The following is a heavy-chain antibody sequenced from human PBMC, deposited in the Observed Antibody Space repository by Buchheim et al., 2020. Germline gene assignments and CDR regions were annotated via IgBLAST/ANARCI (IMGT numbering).Heavy chain of an antibody. J-gene: IGHJ6*02. V-gene: IGHV3-74*01. Sequence: EVQLVESGGALIQPGGSLRLSCAASGFTFSSYWMHWVRQSPGKGLVWVSCINSDGTTTSYADYVKGRLTISRDNAKNTLHLQVNSLTPEDTAVYYCGVDGYYYYGIDVWGQGTT. CDR1: GFTFSSYW. CDR3: GVDGYYYYGIDV. D-gene: IGHD2-8*01. CDR2: INSDGTTT.